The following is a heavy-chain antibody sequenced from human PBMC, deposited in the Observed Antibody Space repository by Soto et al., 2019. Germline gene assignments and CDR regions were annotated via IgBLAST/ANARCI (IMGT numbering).Heavy chain of an antibody. D-gene: IGHD3-3*02. CDR1: GFSLSTSGVG. J-gene: IGHJ3*02. CDR2: IYWDDDK. Sequence: SGPTGEPTQTLTLTCTFSGFSLSTSGVGVGWIRQTPGKALEWLALIYWDDDKRYSPSLKSRLTITKETSKNQVVLTMTNMDLVDTATFYCAHAFGGTSWPNDAFDIWGQGTVVTVSS. CDR3: AHAFGGTSWPNDAFDI. V-gene: IGHV2-5*02.